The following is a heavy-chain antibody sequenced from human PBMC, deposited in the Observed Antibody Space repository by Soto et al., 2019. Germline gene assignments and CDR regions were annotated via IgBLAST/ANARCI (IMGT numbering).Heavy chain of an antibody. V-gene: IGHV4-34*01. CDR3: ARLNNDDYGDANFDY. CDR2: INHSGST. Sequence: SETLSLTCAVYGGSFSGYYWSWIRQPPGKGLEWIGEINHSGSTNYNPSLKSRVTISVDTSKNQFSLKLSSVTAADTAVYYCARLNNDDYGDANFDYWGQGTLVTVSS. J-gene: IGHJ4*02. D-gene: IGHD4-17*01. CDR1: GGSFSGYY.